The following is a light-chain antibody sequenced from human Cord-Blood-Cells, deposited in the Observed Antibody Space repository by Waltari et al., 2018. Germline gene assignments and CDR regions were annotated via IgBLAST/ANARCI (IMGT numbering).Light chain of an antibody. V-gene: IGLV3-1*01. CDR3: QAWDSSTSGV. Sequence: SYELTQPPSVSVYPGQTASITCSGDKLGANFACWYQQKPGQSPVLVIYQDSKRPSGIPERFSGSNSGNTATLTISGTQAMDEADYYCQAWDSSTSGVFGTGTKVTVL. CDR2: QDS. CDR1: KLGANF. J-gene: IGLJ1*01.